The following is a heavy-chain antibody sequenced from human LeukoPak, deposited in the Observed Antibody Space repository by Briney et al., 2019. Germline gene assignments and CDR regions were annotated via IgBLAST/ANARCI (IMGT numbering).Heavy chain of an antibody. V-gene: IGHV4-59*01. Sequence: SETLSLTCTVSGGSISSYYWSWIRQPPGKGLEWIGYIYYSGNTNYNPSLKSRVTISVDTSKNQFSLKLNSVTAADTAVYYCARGEEGLIDYWGQGTLVTVSS. CDR3: ARGEEGLIDY. J-gene: IGHJ4*02. D-gene: IGHD1-26*01. CDR1: GGSISSYY. CDR2: IYYSGNT.